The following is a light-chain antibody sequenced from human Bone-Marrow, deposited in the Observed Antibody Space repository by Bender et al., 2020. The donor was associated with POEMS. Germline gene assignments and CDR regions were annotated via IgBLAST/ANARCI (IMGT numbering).Light chain of an antibody. J-gene: IGLJ1*01. CDR1: SSDVGGHNY. CDR3: NSYTSNSPNYV. Sequence: QSALTQPASVSGSPGQSITISCTGTSSDVGGHNYFSWYQQHPGNAPKLMIYDVTTRPSGVSDRFSGSKSGNTASLTIDGLQDEDEADYYCNSYTSNSPNYVFGTGTKLTVL. CDR2: DVT. V-gene: IGLV2-14*03.